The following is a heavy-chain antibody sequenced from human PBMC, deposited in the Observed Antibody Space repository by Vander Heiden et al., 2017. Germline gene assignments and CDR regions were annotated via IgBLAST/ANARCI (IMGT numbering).Heavy chain of an antibody. V-gene: IGHV1-8*01. CDR3: ARSGGIAARGYNWFDP. D-gene: IGHD6-6*01. Sequence: QVQLVQSGAEVKKPGASVKGSCKASGYTFTSYDINWVRQATGQGLEWMGWMNPNSGNPGYAQKFQGRVTMTRNTSISTAYMELSSLRFEDTAVYYCARSGGIAARGYNWFDPWDQGTLVTVSS. CDR2: MNPNSGNP. CDR1: GYTFTSYD. J-gene: IGHJ5*02.